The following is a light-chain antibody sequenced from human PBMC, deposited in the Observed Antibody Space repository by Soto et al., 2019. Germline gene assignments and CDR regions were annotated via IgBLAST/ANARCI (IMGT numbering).Light chain of an antibody. CDR1: SSDVGGYNY. V-gene: IGLV2-14*01. CDR3: CSYTSSTSYV. CDR2: EVS. J-gene: IGLJ1*01. Sequence: QSVLTQSASVSGSPGQSITISCTGTSSDVGGYNYVSWYQQHPGKAPKLMIYEVSNRPSGVSNRFSGSKSGNTASLTISGLQAEDEADYYCCSYTSSTSYVFGTGTKVTL.